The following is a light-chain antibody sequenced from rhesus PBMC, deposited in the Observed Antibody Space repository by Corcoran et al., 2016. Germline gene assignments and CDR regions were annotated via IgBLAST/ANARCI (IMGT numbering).Light chain of an antibody. V-gene: IGKV1-69*01. CDR3: QQHDNSPWT. Sequence: DIQMTQSPSSLSASVGDRVTISCRASQDISNWMAWYQQKPGKAPKLLIYRASNLETGVPSRFSGSGSGTDFNRTISSLQTEDIATYYCQQHDNSPWTFGQGTKVEIQ. J-gene: IGKJ1*01. CDR2: RAS. CDR1: QDISNW.